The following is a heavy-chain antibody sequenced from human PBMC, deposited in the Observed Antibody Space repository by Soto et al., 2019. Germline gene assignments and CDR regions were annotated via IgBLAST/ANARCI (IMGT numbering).Heavy chain of an antibody. J-gene: IGHJ6*02. CDR3: IQSRCGGDCLQSYASHYYYGMDV. CDR1: GFSLSTSGVG. CDR2: IYWDDDK. Sequence: QITLKESGPTLVKPTQTLTLTCTFSGFSLSTSGVGVGWIRQPPGKALEWLALIYWDDDKRYSPSLRSRLTINKDTSKNXVVLXMXDMDPVDTATYYCIQSRCGGDCLQSYASHYYYGMDVWGQGTTVTVSS. V-gene: IGHV2-5*02. D-gene: IGHD2-21*02.